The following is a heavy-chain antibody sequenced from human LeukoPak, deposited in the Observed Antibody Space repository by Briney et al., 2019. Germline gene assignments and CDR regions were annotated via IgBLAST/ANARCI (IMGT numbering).Heavy chain of an antibody. J-gene: IGHJ4*02. CDR2: FDPEDGET. CDR1: GYTLTELS. D-gene: IGHD6-13*01. Sequence: ASVKVSCKVSGYTLTELSMHWVRQAPGKGLEWMGGFDPEDGETIYAQKFQGRVTMTEDTSTDTAYMELSSLRSEDTAAYYCATNGWAAAGFDYWGQGTLVTVSS. CDR3: ATNGWAAAGFDY. V-gene: IGHV1-24*01.